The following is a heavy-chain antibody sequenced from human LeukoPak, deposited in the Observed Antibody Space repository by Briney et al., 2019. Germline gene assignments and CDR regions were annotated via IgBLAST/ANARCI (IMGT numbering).Heavy chain of an antibody. Sequence: GGSLRLSCAASEFTFSTYAMHWVRQAPGKGLEWVAVISYDGNDAYYTDSVKGRFTISRDNSKNTLYLQMNSLRPEDTAVYYCARDYPRGLRWGAFDIWGQGTMVTVSS. CDR3: ARDYPRGLRWGAFDI. CDR2: ISYDGNDA. J-gene: IGHJ3*02. D-gene: IGHD4-23*01. V-gene: IGHV3-30-3*01. CDR1: EFTFSTYA.